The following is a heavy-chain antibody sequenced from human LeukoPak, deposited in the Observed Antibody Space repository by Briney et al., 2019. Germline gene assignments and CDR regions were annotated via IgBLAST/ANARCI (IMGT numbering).Heavy chain of an antibody. Sequence: PGGSLRLSCAASGFTFSDYYMSWVRQAPGKGLEWVSAISGSGGSTYYADSVKGRFTISRDNSKNTLYLQMNSLRAEDTAVYYCAKAYYDILTGNYYYYYMDVWGKGTTVTISS. CDR1: GFTFSDYY. J-gene: IGHJ6*03. D-gene: IGHD3-9*01. CDR2: ISGSGGST. CDR3: AKAYYDILTGNYYYYYMDV. V-gene: IGHV3-23*01.